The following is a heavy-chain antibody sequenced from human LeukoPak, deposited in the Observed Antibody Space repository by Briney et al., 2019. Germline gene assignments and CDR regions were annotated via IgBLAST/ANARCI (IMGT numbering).Heavy chain of an antibody. CDR3: ARDAYSSGWSYFDY. J-gene: IGHJ4*02. CDR2: ISYDGGHK. D-gene: IGHD6-19*01. V-gene: IGHV3-30*04. CDR1: RFTFSSYA. Sequence: PGGSLRLSCAASRFTFSSYAMHWVRQAPGKGLEWEAVISYDGGHKYYADSVKGRFTISRDNSKYTLYLQMNSLRAEDTALYYCARDAYSSGWSYFDYRGQGTLVTVSS.